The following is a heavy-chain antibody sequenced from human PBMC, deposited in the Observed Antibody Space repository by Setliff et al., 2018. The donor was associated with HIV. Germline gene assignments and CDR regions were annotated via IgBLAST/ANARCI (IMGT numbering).Heavy chain of an antibody. D-gene: IGHD5-12*01. Sequence: SETLSLTCTVSGYSLSSGFYWGWIRQSPGKGLEWIGHIYTDGSTNYNPSFRSRVTISVDSSKNQFSLKLSSVTAADTAVYYCARDARWLQFPYFDYWGQGTLVTVSS. J-gene: IGHJ4*01. CDR3: ARDARWLQFPYFDY. CDR2: IYTDGST. CDR1: GYSLSSGFY. V-gene: IGHV4-38-2*02.